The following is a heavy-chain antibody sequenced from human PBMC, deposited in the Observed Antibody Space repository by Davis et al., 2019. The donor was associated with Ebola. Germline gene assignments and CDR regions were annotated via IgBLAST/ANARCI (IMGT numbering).Heavy chain of an antibody. D-gene: IGHD3-3*01. CDR2: VSHSERER. CDR1: GGSISRSD. Sequence: LSLTCTVSGGSISRSDYYWAWIRQAPGKGLEWVAVVSHSERERFYADSVKGRFTISRDNSENTLYLQMNSLTADDTSVYYCARAGFDEVLDYWGQGTPVTVSS. CDR3: ARAGFDEVLDY. V-gene: IGHV3-30*04. J-gene: IGHJ4*02.